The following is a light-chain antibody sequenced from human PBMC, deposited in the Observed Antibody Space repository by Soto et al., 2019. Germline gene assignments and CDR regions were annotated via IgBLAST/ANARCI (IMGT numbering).Light chain of an antibody. CDR1: QSFSSW. J-gene: IGKJ2*01. CDR2: KAS. Sequence: DIQMTQSPSTLSASVGDRVTITCRASQSFSSWLDWYQQKPGKAPKLLIYKASSLESWVPSRFSGSGSGTEFTLTISSLQPDDLATYYCQQYNSYPYTFGQGTKLEIK. CDR3: QQYNSYPYT. V-gene: IGKV1-5*03.